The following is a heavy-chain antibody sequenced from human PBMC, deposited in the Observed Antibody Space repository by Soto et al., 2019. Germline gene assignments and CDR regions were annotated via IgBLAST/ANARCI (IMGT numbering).Heavy chain of an antibody. V-gene: IGHV4-39*01. D-gene: IGHD3-22*01. CDR1: GGSISSSSSY. J-gene: IGHJ4*02. Sequence: SETLSLTCTVSGGSISSSSSYWGWIRQPPGKGLEWVGSIYYLGNTYYNPSLGSRVTISVDTSKNQFSLKLRPVTAADTAVFSCAGVYPNESSVNHLNYGGKGDWVTVSS. CDR3: AGVYPNESSVNHLNY. CDR2: IYYLGNT.